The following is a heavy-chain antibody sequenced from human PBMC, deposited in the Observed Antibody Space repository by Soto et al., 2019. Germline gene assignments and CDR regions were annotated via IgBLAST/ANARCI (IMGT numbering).Heavy chain of an antibody. D-gene: IGHD3-3*01. CDR2: MTPNSRTS. V-gene: IGHV1-8*01. Sequence: WSAGKVSCMASGYRFTSYDNNRVQQATGQGLERMGWMTPNSRTSGYAQKIQGRFTLPRNTSISTAYRELSSLRSEDTAVYYCATPAGYDFWSGYSPYYYFDYWGQGTLVTVSS. CDR1: GYRFTSYD. J-gene: IGHJ4*02. CDR3: ATPAGYDFWSGYSPYYYFDY.